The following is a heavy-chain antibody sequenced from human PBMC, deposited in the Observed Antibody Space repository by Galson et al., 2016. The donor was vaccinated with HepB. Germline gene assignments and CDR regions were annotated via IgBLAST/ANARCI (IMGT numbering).Heavy chain of an antibody. CDR1: NFMFSDYP. D-gene: IGHD4/OR15-4a*01. J-gene: IGHJ6*04. Sequence: SLRLSCAASNFMFSDYPMSWIRQAPGKGLEWLSYISSDGTVIYYADSVKGRFSISRGVAKHSLHLQMNSLRAEDTAIYYCARNKPRGCYGGSCFYYYGMDVWGKGTTVIVSS. V-gene: IGHV3-11*01. CDR2: ISSDGTVI. CDR3: ARNKPRGCYGGSCFYYYGMDV.